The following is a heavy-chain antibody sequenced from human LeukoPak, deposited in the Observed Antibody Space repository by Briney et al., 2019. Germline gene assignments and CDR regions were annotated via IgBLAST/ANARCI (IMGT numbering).Heavy chain of an antibody. Sequence: GGSLRLSCAASGFTFSSYSMNWVRQAPGKGLEWVSSISSSSSYIYYADSVKGRFTISRDNAKNSLYLQMNSLRAEDTAVYYCARDQGWDYDFWSGYSLYYDYGMDVWGQGTTVTVSS. CDR3: ARDQGWDYDFWSGYSLYYDYGMDV. CDR2: ISSSSSYI. D-gene: IGHD3-3*01. CDR1: GFTFSSYS. J-gene: IGHJ6*02. V-gene: IGHV3-21*01.